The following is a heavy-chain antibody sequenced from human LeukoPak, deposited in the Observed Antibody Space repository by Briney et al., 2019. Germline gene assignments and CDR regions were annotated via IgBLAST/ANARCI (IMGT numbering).Heavy chain of an antibody. Sequence: PGGSLRLSCAASGFTFSSYWMHWVRHAPGKGLVWVSRINSDGSSTSYADSVKGRFTISRDNARDTLYLQMNSLRAEDTAVYYCARPYSSGWWYFDYWGQGTLVTVSS. J-gene: IGHJ4*02. V-gene: IGHV3-74*01. CDR3: ARPYSSGWWYFDY. CDR2: INSDGSST. CDR1: GFTFSSYW. D-gene: IGHD6-19*01.